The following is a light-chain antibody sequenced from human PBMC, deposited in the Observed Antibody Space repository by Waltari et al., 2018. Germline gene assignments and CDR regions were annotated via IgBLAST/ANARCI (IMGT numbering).Light chain of an antibody. V-gene: IGLV1-44*01. Sequence: LPPPPSAPGTPAQWVALASAGIIAVITSNPVNRYQQLPGPAPKLLMDGGGQRPSGVPNRFSGSKSGNSASLAIRGLQAEDEADYYCCACDGSRTVFVFGTGTKVTVL. CDR2: GGG. CDR1: IAVITSNP. J-gene: IGLJ1*01. CDR3: CACDGSRTVFV.